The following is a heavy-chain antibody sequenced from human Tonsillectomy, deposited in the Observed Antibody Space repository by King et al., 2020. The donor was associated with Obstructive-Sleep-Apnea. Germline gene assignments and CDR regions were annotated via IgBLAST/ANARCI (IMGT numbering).Heavy chain of an antibody. CDR3: ASLSYCGGDCYSPIYSYYYGMDV. Sequence: VQLVESGGGLVKPGGSLRLSCAASGFTFSSYSMNWVRQAPGKGLEWVSSISSSSSYIYYADSVKGRFTISRDNAKNSLYLQMNSLRAEDTAVYYCASLSYCGGDCYSPIYSYYYGMDVWGQGTTVTVSS. V-gene: IGHV3-21*01. CDR1: GFTFSSYS. J-gene: IGHJ6*02. CDR2: ISSSSSYI. D-gene: IGHD2-21*02.